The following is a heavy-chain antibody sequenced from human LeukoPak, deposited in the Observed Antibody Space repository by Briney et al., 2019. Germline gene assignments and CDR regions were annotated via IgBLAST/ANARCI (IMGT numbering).Heavy chain of an antibody. CDR1: GLSLGREG. CDR2: ISGSGGST. D-gene: IGHD3-22*01. Sequence: GLSLGREGMSWGRQAQGKKMEWVSAISGSGGSTYYADSVKGRFTISRDNAKNSLYLQVNSLRAEDTAVYYCARVGRMEYYDSSGYSTTYYYYYMDVWGKGTTVTVSS. V-gene: IGHV3-23*01. CDR3: ARVGRMEYYDSSGYSTTYYYYYMDV. J-gene: IGHJ6*03.